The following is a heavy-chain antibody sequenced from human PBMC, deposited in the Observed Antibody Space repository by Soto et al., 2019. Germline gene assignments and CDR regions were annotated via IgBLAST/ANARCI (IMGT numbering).Heavy chain of an antibody. D-gene: IGHD2-2*01. CDR3: ARELEYCSSTSCYPMGYYYYGMDV. V-gene: IGHV3-21*01. CDR1: GFTFSSYS. Sequence: GGSLRLSCAASGFTFSSYSMNWVRQAPGKGLEWVSSISSSSSYIYYADSVKGRFTISRDNAKNSLYLQMNSLRAEDTAVYYCARELEYCSSTSCYPMGYYYYGMDVWGQGTTVTVSS. CDR2: ISSSSSYI. J-gene: IGHJ6*02.